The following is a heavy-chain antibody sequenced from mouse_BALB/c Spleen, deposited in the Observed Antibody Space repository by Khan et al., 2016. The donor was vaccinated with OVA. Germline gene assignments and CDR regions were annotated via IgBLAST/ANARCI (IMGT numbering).Heavy chain of an antibody. J-gene: IGHJ3*01. V-gene: IGHV5-9-3*01. CDR2: ISSGGDYT. CDR3: ARQNYGPFAY. D-gene: IGHD1-1*01. Sequence: EVELVESGGGLVKPGGPLKLSCAASGFTFSNYALSWVRQTPEKRLEWVTTISSGGDYTYYPDSVQGRFNISRDNAKNTLYLQMSSLRSEDTALYYCARQNYGPFAYWGQGTLVTVSA. CDR1: GFTFSNYA.